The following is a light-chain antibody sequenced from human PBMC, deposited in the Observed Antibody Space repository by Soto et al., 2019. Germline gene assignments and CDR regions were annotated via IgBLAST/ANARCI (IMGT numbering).Light chain of an antibody. CDR2: DVT. V-gene: IGLV2-14*03. J-gene: IGLJ1*01. Sequence: QSALTQPASVSGSPGQSITISCTGASSDVGGYNYVSWYQQHPGKAPKVMIYDVTNRPSGVSSRSSGSKSGNTASLTISGLQAEDEADYYCSSYTSSSARKYVFGTGTKVTVL. CDR3: SSYTSSSARKYV. CDR1: SSDVGGYNY.